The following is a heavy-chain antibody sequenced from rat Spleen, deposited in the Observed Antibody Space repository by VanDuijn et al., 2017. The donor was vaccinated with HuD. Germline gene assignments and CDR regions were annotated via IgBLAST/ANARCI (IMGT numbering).Heavy chain of an antibody. CDR2: ISSEGTNT. D-gene: IGHD1-8*01. CDR3: ARDFLSDYSSSGWFAY. Sequence: EVQLVESGGALVQPGGSLKLSCAASGFTFSDYYMAWVRQAPKKGLEWVASISSEGTNTYYGDSVKGRFTISRDNAKSTLYLQMDSLRSEDTATYYCARDFLSDYSSSGWFAYWGQGTLVTVSS. CDR1: GFTFSDYY. V-gene: IGHV5-22*01. J-gene: IGHJ3*01.